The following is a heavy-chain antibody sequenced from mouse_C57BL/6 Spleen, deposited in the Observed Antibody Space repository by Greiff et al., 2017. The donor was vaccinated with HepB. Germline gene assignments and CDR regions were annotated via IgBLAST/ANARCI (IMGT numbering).Heavy chain of an antibody. CDR1: GYTFTSYW. Sequence: VQLQQPGAELVRPGTSVKLSCKASGYTFTSYWMHWVKQRPGQGLEWIGVIDPSDSYTNYNQKFKGKATLTVDTSSSTAYMQLSSLTSEDSAVYYCARWLLDLDYWGQGTTLTVSS. J-gene: IGHJ2*01. CDR3: ARWLLDLDY. CDR2: IDPSDSYT. V-gene: IGHV1-59*01. D-gene: IGHD2-3*01.